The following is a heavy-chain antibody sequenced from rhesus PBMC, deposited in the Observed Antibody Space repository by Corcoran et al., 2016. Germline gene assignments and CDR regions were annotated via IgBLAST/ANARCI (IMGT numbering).Heavy chain of an antibody. CDR2: IYGTSGST. D-gene: IGHD5-24*01. CDR1: GGSIRDNYY. Sequence: QVQLQESGPGLVKPSETLSLTCAVSGGSIRDNYYWNWIRQPPGKGRVGIGDIYGTSGSTYYNPSLKGRVTISKDPSKNQFSLKLSSVTAADTAVYFCAREGTVSYFDHWGQGVLVTVSS. CDR3: AREGTVSYFDH. J-gene: IGHJ4*01. V-gene: IGHV4S9*01.